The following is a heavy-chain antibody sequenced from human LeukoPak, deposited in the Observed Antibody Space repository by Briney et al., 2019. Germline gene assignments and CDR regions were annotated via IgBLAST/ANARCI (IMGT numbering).Heavy chain of an antibody. CDR2: IWYDGSNK. J-gene: IGHJ4*02. V-gene: IGHV3-33*01. D-gene: IGHD3-22*01. CDR3: ARGGYYDSSGYFDY. Sequence: GGSLRLSCAASGFTFSSYGMHWVRQAPGKGLEWVAVIWYDGSNKYYADSVKGRFTISRDNSKNTSYLQMNSLRAEDTAVYYCARGGYYDSSGYFDYWGQGTLVTVSS. CDR1: GFTFSSYG.